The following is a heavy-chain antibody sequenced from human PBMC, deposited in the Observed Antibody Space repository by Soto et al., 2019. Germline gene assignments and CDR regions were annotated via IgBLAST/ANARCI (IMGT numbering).Heavy chain of an antibody. Sequence: VGSLRLTCTASGFTFSRYAMSWGRHAPGTGMEWVSSISTSDHTTYYADPVKGRITISTDNSKNTLYVQMNGLRVEDTAVYDCASSPTAVGSTTYYFDYWGQGALGTFSS. CDR1: GFTFSRYA. J-gene: IGHJ4*02. D-gene: IGHD6-19*01. CDR2: ISTSDHTT. CDR3: ASSPTAVGSTTYYFDY. V-gene: IGHV3-23*01.